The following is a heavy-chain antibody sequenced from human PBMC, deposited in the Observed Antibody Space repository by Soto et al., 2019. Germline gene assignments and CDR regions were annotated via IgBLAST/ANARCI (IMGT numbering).Heavy chain of an antibody. CDR2: IIPIFGTA. V-gene: IGHV1-69*13. J-gene: IGHJ6*02. Sequence: SVKVSCKASGGTFSSYAISWVRQAPGQGLGWMGGIIPIFGTANYAQKFQGRVTITADESTSTAYMELSSLRSEDTAVYYCARDWRDDILIGYYKDYYYYGMDVRGQGTTVTVSS. CDR1: GGTFSSYA. CDR3: ARDWRDDILIGYYKDYYYYGMDV. D-gene: IGHD3-9*01.